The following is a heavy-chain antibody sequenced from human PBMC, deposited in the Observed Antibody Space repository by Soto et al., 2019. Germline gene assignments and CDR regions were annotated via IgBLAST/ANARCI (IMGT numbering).Heavy chain of an antibody. Sequence: EVQLVESGGGLVKPGGSLRLSCAASGFTFSNAWMNWVRQAPWKGLEWVGRIKSKPDGGTTDYAAPVKGRFTTSRDDSKNTLYLQMNSLKTEDTAVYYCTTDFGDDDDYWGQGTLVTVSS. V-gene: IGHV3-15*07. D-gene: IGHD2-21*01. CDR1: GFTFSNAW. CDR2: IKSKPDGGTT. CDR3: TTDFGDDDDY. J-gene: IGHJ4*02.